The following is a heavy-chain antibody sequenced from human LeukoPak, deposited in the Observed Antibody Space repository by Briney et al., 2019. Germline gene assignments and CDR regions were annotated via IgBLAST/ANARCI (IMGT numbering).Heavy chain of an antibody. V-gene: IGHV4-34*01. CDR1: GGSFSGYY. Sequence: SETLSLTCAVYGGSFSGYYWSWVRQPPGKGLEWIGEIYHSGSTNYNPSLKSRVTISVDKSKNQFSLKLSSVTAADTAVYYCAREDPGTSFDIWGQGTMVTVSS. CDR3: AREDPGTSFDI. CDR2: IYHSGST. J-gene: IGHJ3*02.